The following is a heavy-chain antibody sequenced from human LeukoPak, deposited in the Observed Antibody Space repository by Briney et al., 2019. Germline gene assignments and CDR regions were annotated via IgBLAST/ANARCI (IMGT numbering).Heavy chain of an antibody. CDR1: GFIFSTYG. D-gene: IGHD3-16*01. CDR3: AKDSLADIDY. Sequence: GGSLRLSCAASGFIFSTYGMYWVRQAPGKGLEWVAFIRHDGGIKNYADSVKGRPTISRDNSKNTLYLQMNSLRAEDTAVYYCAKDSLADIDYWGQGTLVTVSS. J-gene: IGHJ4*02. V-gene: IGHV3-30*02. CDR2: IRHDGGIK.